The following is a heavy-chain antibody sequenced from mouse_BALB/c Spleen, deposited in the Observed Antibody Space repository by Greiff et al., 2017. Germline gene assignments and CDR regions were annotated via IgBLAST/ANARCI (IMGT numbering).Heavy chain of an antibody. CDR3: ARGDRYAMDY. Sequence: EVKLVESGGGLVQPGGSRKLSCAASGFTFSSFGMHWVRQAPEKGLEWVAYISSGSSTIYYADTVKGRFTISRDNPKNTLFLQMTSLRCEDTAMYYCARGDRYAMDYWGQGTSVTVSA. CDR1: GFTFSSFG. V-gene: IGHV5-17*02. J-gene: IGHJ4*01. CDR2: ISSGSSTI. D-gene: IGHD3-3*01.